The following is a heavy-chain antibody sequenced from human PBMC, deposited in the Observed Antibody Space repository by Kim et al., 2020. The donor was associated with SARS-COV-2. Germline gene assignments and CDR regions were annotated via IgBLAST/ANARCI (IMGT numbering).Heavy chain of an antibody. D-gene: IGHD3-3*01. V-gene: IGHV4-34*01. CDR3: ARATYYAFGSDSYGMDV. Sequence: SETLSLTCAVYGGSFSGYYWSWIRQPPGKGLEWIGEINHSGSTNYNPSLKSRVTISVDTSKNQFSLKLSSVTAADTAVYFCARATYYAFGSDSYGMDVWGRGTPVTVSS. CDR2: INHSGST. J-gene: IGHJ6*02. CDR1: GGSFSGYY.